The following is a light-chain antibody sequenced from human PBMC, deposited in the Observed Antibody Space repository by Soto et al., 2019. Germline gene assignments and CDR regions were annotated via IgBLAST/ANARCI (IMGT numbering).Light chain of an antibody. J-gene: IGKJ5*01. CDR1: QSVTTR. Sequence: IVLTQSPGTLSLSPGERVTLSCRASQSVTTRLARYQHKPGQAPRLLMSGASSRASGVPVRFSGSGSGTDFTLTISRLEPEDFALYYCQQYGGSPITFGLGTRLEIK. V-gene: IGKV3-20*01. CDR3: QQYGGSPIT. CDR2: GAS.